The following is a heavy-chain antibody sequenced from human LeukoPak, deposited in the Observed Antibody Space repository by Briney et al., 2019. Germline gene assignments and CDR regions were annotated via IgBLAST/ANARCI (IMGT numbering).Heavy chain of an antibody. CDR2: ISSSRSYI. CDR1: GFTFSTYT. D-gene: IGHD3-22*01. J-gene: IGHJ4*02. CDR3: ARDYYDAFDY. V-gene: IGHV3-21*01. Sequence: GGSLRLSCAASGFTFSTYTMSWVRQAPGKGLEWVSSISSSRSYIHYADSVKGRFTISRDNAKSSLYLQMNSLRAGDTAVYYCARDYYDAFDYWGQGSLVTVSS.